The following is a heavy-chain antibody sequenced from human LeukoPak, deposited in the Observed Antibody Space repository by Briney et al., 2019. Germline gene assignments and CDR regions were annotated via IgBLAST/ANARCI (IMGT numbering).Heavy chain of an antibody. CDR1: GFTFGDYA. V-gene: IGHV3-49*04. J-gene: IGHJ4*02. CDR3: TRGACYDSSDPRRQNDY. CDR2: IRSKAYGGTT. D-gene: IGHD3-22*01. Sequence: PGGSLRLSCTASGFTFGDYAMSWVRQAPGKGLEWVGFIRSKAYGGTTEYAASVKGRFTISRDDSKSIAYLQMNSLKTEDTAVYYCTRGACYDSSDPRRQNDYWGQGTLVTVSS.